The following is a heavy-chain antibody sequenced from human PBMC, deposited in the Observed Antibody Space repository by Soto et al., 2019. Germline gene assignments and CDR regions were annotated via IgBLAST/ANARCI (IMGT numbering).Heavy chain of an antibody. Sequence: SETLSLTCTVSGGSISSSSYYWGWIRQPPGKGLEWIGSIYYSGSTYYNPSLKSRVTISVDTSKNQFSLKLSSVTAADTSVYYCASRSSGWYWGNFDYWGQGTLVTVSS. J-gene: IGHJ4*02. CDR3: ASRSSGWYWGNFDY. CDR2: IYYSGST. D-gene: IGHD6-19*01. V-gene: IGHV4-39*01. CDR1: GGSISSSSYY.